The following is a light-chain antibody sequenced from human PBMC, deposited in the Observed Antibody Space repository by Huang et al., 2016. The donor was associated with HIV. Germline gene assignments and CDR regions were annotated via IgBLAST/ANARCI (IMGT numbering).Light chain of an antibody. CDR3: QQYSDWPPIT. J-gene: IGKJ5*01. CDR1: QSVSSK. CDR2: GAS. Sequence: EIVMTQSPATLSVSPGERATLSCRASQSVSSKLAWYQQRRGQAPRLLIYGASTRATGIPARFFGSGSGTEFTLTIRSLQSEDFAVYYCQQYSDWPPITFGQGTRLEIK. V-gene: IGKV3-15*01.